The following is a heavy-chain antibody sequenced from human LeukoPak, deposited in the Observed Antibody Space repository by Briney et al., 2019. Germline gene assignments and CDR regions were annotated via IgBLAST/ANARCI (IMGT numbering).Heavy chain of an antibody. CDR1: GGSISSYY. J-gene: IGHJ4*02. V-gene: IGHV4-59*01. CDR2: IYYSGST. D-gene: IGHD6-13*01. Sequence: KPSETLSLTCTVSGGSISSYYWSWIRQPPGKGLEWIGYIYYSGSTNYNPSLKSRVTISVDTSKNQFSLKLSSVTAADTAVYYCASHYAAAGTFDYWGQGTLVTVSS. CDR3: ASHYAAAGTFDY.